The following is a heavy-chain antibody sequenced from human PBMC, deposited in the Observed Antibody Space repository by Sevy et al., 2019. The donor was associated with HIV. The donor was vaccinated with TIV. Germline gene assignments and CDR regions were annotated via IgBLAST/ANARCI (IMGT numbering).Heavy chain of an antibody. CDR1: GGSFSSSSYY. CDR2: IYTSGST. CDR3: AGRIAVAAFDY. J-gene: IGHJ4*02. Sequence: SETLSLTCTVSGGSFSSSSYYWNWIRQPAGRGLEWIGRIYTSGSTNYNPSLKSRVTMSVDTSKNQFSLKLSSVTAADTTVYYCAGRIAVAAFDYWGQGNLVTVSS. V-gene: IGHV4-61*02. D-gene: IGHD6-19*01.